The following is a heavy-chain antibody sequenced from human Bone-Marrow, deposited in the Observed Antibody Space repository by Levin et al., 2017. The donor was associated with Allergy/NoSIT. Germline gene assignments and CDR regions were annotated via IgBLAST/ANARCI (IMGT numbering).Heavy chain of an antibody. CDR1: GFPFSSYN. J-gene: IGHJ1*01. CDR3: ARGGYIYGRIELKYFQN. V-gene: IGHV3-48*01. D-gene: IGHD5-18*01. CDR2: SSGNTI. Sequence: GESLKISCAVSGFPFSSYNMNWVRQAPGKGLEWVSSSGNTIYYADSVKGRFTISRDNAKKSLFLQMNSLRPEDTAVYYCARGGYIYGRIELKYFQNWGQGTLVTVSS.